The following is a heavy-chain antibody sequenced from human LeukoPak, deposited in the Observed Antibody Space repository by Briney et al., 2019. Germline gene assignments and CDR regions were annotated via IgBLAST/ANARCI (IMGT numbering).Heavy chain of an antibody. J-gene: IGHJ3*02. CDR2: ISSSSSTI. CDR1: GFTFSNYS. Sequence: GGSLRLSCAASGFTFSNYSMNWVRQAPGKGLEWVSYISSSSSTIYYADSLKGRFTISRDNAKNSLYLQMNSLRAEDTAVYYCARAKRNGFDIWGQGTMVTVSS. CDR3: ARAKRNGFDI. V-gene: IGHV3-48*01.